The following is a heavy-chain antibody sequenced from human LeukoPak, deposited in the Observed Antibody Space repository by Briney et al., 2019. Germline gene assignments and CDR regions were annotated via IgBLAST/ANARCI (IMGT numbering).Heavy chain of an antibody. V-gene: IGHV3-23*01. J-gene: IGHJ6*03. CDR1: GFTFSSYT. D-gene: IGHD6-13*01. CDR2: ITGSGDNT. Sequence: PVESLRLSCAASGFTFSSYTMSWVRQAPGKGLEWVSAITGSGDNTYYADSVKGRFTISRDNSKNTLYLQMNSLRVEDTAVYYCAKDKGIAAAPLDYMDVWGKGTTVTVSS. CDR3: AKDKGIAAAPLDYMDV.